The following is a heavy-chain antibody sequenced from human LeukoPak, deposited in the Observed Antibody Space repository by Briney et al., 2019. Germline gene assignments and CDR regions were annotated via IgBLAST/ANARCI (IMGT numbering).Heavy chain of an antibody. CDR1: GGSISSYY. CDR2: IYYSGST. J-gene: IGHJ4*02. V-gene: IGHV4-59*12. D-gene: IGHD4-17*01. CDR3: ARLTVTTDFDY. Sequence: SETLSLTCTVSGGSISSYYWSWIRQPPGKGLEWIGCIYYSGSTNYNPSLKSRVTISVDTSKNQFSLKLSSVTAADTAVYYCARLTVTTDFDYWGQGTLVTVSS.